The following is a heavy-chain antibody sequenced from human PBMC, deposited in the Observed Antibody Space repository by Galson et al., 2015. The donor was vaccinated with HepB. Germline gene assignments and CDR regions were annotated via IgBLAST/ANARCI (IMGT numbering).Heavy chain of an antibody. Sequence: SVKVSCKASGGTFRTYAISWVRQAPGQGLEWMGGITPIFGTANYAQKFQGRVTITADESTSTAYMELSSLRSEDTAVYYCADSSGYGANWFDPWGQGTLVTVSS. J-gene: IGHJ5*02. CDR3: ADSSGYGANWFDP. CDR2: ITPIFGTA. CDR1: GGTFRTYA. D-gene: IGHD3-22*01. V-gene: IGHV1-69*13.